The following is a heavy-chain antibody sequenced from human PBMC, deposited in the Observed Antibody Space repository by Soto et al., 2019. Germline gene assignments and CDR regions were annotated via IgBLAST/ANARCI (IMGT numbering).Heavy chain of an antibody. Sequence: EQLAESGGGVVQSGRSLRLSCEASGFTFSSFGMHWVRQAPGKGLEWVAVISYDGSDTYFADSVKGRFTISRDNSKNTVYLQMNSLRVEDTAVYYCVKDIHFLGICYFDLLGRGSLVSVSS. CDR3: VKDIHFLGICYFDL. D-gene: IGHD3-16*01. J-gene: IGHJ2*01. V-gene: IGHV3-30*18. CDR2: ISYDGSDT. CDR1: GFTFSSFG.